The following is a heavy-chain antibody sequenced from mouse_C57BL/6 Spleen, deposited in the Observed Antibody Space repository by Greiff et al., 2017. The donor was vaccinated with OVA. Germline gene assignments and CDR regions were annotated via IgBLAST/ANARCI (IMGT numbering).Heavy chain of an antibody. CDR3: ARRDYGDYFDY. J-gene: IGHJ2*01. CDR1: GYTFTSYW. V-gene: IGHV1-50*01. D-gene: IGHD2-4*01. CDR2: IDPSDSYT. Sequence: VQLQQPGAELVKPGASVKLSCKASGYTFTSYWMQWVKQRPGQGLEWIGEIDPSDSYTNYNQKFKGKATLTVDTSSSTAYMQLSSLTSEDSAVYYCARRDYGDYFDYWGQGTTLTVSS.